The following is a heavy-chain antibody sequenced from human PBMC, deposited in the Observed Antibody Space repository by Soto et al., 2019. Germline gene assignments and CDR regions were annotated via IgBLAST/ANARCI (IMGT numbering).Heavy chain of an antibody. CDR3: ARHMGMVRGVMCHWFDS. CDR2: IYYSGST. D-gene: IGHD3-10*01. Sequence: PSETLSLTCTVSGGSINNYYWSWIRQPPGKGLEWIGYIYYSGSTNYNPSLKSRVTISVDTSKNQFSLKLNSVTAADTAVYYCARHMGMVRGVMCHWFDSWGQGTLVTVSS. CDR1: GGSINNYY. J-gene: IGHJ5*01. V-gene: IGHV4-59*08.